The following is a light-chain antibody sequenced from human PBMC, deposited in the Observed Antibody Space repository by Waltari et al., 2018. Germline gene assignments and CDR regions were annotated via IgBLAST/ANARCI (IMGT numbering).Light chain of an antibody. Sequence: IHLTQTPSSLSASVGYRVTIACQASQDISDFLNWYQQKPGKAPNLLIYDASRLAAGVPSRFSGSGSGTDFVLTISSLQPEDSAIYYCQQYDHLPPYTFGPGTKVVV. CDR2: DAS. CDR3: QQYDHLPPYT. CDR1: QDISDF. V-gene: IGKV1-33*01. J-gene: IGKJ3*01.